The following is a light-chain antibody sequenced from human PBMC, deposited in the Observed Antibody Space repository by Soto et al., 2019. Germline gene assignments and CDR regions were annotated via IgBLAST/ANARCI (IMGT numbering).Light chain of an antibody. CDR2: ELS. CDR3: SSYTSSGTVV. J-gene: IGLJ3*02. Sequence: QSALTQPASVSGSPGQSITISCTGTNIDVGANNYVSWYQHHPGKAAKFMIGELSIRPSGVSRRFSGSKSGNTASLTISGLQAEDDADYYCSSYTSSGTVVFGGGTKLTVL. CDR1: NIDVGANNY. V-gene: IGLV2-14*01.